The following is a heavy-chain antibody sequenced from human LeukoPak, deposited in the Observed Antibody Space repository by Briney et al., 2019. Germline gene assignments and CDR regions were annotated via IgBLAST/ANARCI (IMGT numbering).Heavy chain of an antibody. CDR2: ISYDGSNK. D-gene: IGHD3-3*01. J-gene: IGHJ4*02. CDR1: GFTFSSYG. Sequence: PGGSLRLSCAASGFTFSSYGMHWVRQAPGKGLEWVAVISYDGSNKYYADSVKGRFTISRDNSKNTLCLQMNSLRAEDTAVYYCAKDQGYVLRFLEWLLCLDYWGQGTLVTVSS. CDR3: AKDQGYVLRFLEWLLCLDY. V-gene: IGHV3-30*18.